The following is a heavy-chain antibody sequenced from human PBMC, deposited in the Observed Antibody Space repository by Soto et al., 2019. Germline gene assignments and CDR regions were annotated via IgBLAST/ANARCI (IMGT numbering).Heavy chain of an antibody. CDR3: ARHDGFSSGWIFDY. V-gene: IGHV4-31*03. CDR1: GDSISSGAYY. CDR2: ISYSGST. D-gene: IGHD6-19*01. Sequence: SETLSLTCTVSGDSISSGAYYWSWIRQHPGKSLEWIGYISYSGSTYYNPSLKSRLTISVDTSDNQFSLKLSSVTAADTAVYYCARHDGFSSGWIFDYWGHGTLVTVSS. J-gene: IGHJ4*01.